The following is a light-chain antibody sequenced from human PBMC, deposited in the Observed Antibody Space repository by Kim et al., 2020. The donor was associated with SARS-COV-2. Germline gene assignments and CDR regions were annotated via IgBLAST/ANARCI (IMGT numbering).Light chain of an antibody. CDR2: AAS. J-gene: IGKJ1*01. V-gene: IGKV1-27*01. CDR3: QKYNSAPWT. CDR1: QDIAKS. Sequence: ASVGDRVTITGRASQDIAKSLAWYQQKPGKVPQVLIYAASTLQSGVPSRFSGSGSGTEFTLTIGSLQTEDVATYYCQKYNSAPWTFGPGTKVEIK.